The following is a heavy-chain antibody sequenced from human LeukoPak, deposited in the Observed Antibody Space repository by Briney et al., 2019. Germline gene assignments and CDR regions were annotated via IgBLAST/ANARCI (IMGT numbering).Heavy chain of an antibody. V-gene: IGHV3-23*01. CDR2: ISGSGGST. D-gene: IGHD6-13*01. J-gene: IGHJ4*02. Sequence: QPGGSLRLSCAASGFTFSSYAMSWVRQAPGKGLEWVSAISGSGGSTYYADSVKGRFTISRDNSKNTLYLQMNSLRAEDTAVYYCAKGSSSSWYLPGYFDYWGQGTLVTVSS. CDR3: AKGSSSSWYLPGYFDY. CDR1: GFTFSSYA.